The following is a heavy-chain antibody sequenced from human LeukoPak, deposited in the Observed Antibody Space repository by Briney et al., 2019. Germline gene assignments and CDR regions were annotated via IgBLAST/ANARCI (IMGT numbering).Heavy chain of an antibody. CDR3: ASFHSGSYSYFDY. CDR1: GFTFNSYS. J-gene: IGHJ4*02. D-gene: IGHD1-26*01. V-gene: IGHV3-48*01. Sequence: GGSLRLSCAPSGFTFNSYSMNWVRQAPGKGLEWVSYISSSSSTIYYADSVKGRFTISRDNAKNSLYLQMNSLRAEDTAVYYCASFHSGSYSYFDYWGQGTLVTVSS. CDR2: ISSSSSTI.